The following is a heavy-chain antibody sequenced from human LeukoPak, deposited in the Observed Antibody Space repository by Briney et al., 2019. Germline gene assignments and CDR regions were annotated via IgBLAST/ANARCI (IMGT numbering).Heavy chain of an antibody. CDR1: GGSISSYY. J-gene: IGHJ3*02. CDR2: IYYSGST. Sequence: PSETLSLTCTVSGGSISSYYWSWIRQPPGKGLEWIGYIYYSGSTNYNPSLKSRVTISVDTSKNQFSLKLSSVTAADTAVYYCARGSVTPYDAFDIWGQGTMVTVSS. CDR3: ARGSVTPYDAFDI. D-gene: IGHD4-17*01. V-gene: IGHV4-59*01.